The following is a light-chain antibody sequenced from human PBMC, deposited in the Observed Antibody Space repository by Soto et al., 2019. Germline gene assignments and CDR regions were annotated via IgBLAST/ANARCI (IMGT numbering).Light chain of an antibody. V-gene: IGLV4-69*01. CDR3: QAWDTGIEV. CDR1: SGHSRYA. Sequence: QPVLTQSPSASGSLGASVKLTCTLSSGHSRYAIAWHQQQPEKGTRYLMKINGDGSHNKGDGIPDSFSGSSSGAERYLTISSLHSDDEADYYCQAWDTGIEVFGGGTKLTVL. CDR2: INGDGSH. J-gene: IGLJ2*01.